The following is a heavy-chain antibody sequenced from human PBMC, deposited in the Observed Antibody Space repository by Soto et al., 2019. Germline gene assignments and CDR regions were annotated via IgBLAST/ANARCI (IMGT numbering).Heavy chain of an antibody. CDR2: ISAGGTT. CDR1: GFTFSSYA. V-gene: IGHV3-23*01. Sequence: PGGSLRLSCAASGFTFSSYAMDWVRQAPGKGLDWVSTISAGGTTFYADSVKGQFTISRDNSKSTLYLQMNGLRADDTAVYYCARSGGSCGGGSYYPHWFDSWGQGTLVTVSS. D-gene: IGHD1-26*01. CDR3: ARSGGSCGGGSYYPHWFDS. J-gene: IGHJ5*01.